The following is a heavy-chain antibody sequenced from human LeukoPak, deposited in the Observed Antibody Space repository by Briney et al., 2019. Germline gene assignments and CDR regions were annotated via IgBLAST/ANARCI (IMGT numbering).Heavy chain of an antibody. Sequence: PSQTLSLTCTVSGGSISSGSYYWSWIRQPAGKGLEWIGRIYTSGSTNYNPSLKSRVTISVDTSKNQFSLKLSSVTAADTAVYYCARELGWFDPWGQGTLVTVSS. D-gene: IGHD3-10*01. J-gene: IGHJ5*02. CDR2: IYTSGST. V-gene: IGHV4-61*02. CDR1: GGSISSGSYY. CDR3: ARELGWFDP.